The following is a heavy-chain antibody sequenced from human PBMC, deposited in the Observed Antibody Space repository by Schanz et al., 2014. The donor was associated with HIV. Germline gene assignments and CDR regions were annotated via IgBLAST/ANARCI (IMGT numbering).Heavy chain of an antibody. CDR3: AKDLGVSISTSGPHRNYHALDV. CDR2: ISYDGSNK. Sequence: QVQLVESGGGVVQPGRSLRLSCSASGFTFSSNGMHWVRQAPGKGLEWVAIISYDGSNKDYADSVKGRFTISRHKSKSTLYLQMNSLRAEDAAVYYCAKDLGVSISTSGPHRNYHALDVWGQGTTVTVSS. V-gene: IGHV3-30*18. D-gene: IGHD3-3*01. CDR1: GFTFSSNG. J-gene: IGHJ6*02.